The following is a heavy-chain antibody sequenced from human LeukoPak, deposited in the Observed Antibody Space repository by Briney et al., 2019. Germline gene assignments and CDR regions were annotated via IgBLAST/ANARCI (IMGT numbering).Heavy chain of an antibody. V-gene: IGHV3-7*01. CDR2: IKRYGSEK. J-gene: IGHJ5*02. D-gene: IGHD2-8*01. CDR1: GFTFSSYW. CDR3: ARERSGYCTNGVCYNWFDP. Sequence: PGGSLRLSCAASGFTFSSYWMSWVRQAPGKGLEWVANIKRYGSEKYYVDSVKGRFTISRDNAKNSLYLQMNSLRAEDTAVYYCARERSGYCTNGVCYNWFDPWGQGTLVTVSS.